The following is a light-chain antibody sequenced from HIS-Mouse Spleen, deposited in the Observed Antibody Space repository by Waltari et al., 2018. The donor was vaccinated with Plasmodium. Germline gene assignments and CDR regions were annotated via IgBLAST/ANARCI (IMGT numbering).Light chain of an antibody. CDR2: KDS. CDR1: VLANKY. V-gene: IGLV3-27*01. CDR3: YSAADNNLV. J-gene: IGLJ3*02. Sequence: SYELTQPSSVSVSPGQTARITCSGEVLANKYARWFQQKPGQAPVLGIYKDSERPSGIPERFSGSSSGTTVTLTISGAQVEDEADYYCYSAADNNLVFGGGTKLTVL.